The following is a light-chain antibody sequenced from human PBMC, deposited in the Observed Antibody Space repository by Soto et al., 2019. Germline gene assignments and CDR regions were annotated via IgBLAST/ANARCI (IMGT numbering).Light chain of an antibody. Sequence: EIVLTQSPVTLSLSPGERATLSCRASQKITNNFLAWFQQKPGLAPRLLIYRASTRASGIPARFSGRGSGIDFALTNSRLEPEDFAVYYCQQYGRSPFTFGQGTKLHIK. CDR2: RAS. V-gene: IGKV3-20*01. CDR1: QKITNNF. CDR3: QQYGRSPFT. J-gene: IGKJ2*01.